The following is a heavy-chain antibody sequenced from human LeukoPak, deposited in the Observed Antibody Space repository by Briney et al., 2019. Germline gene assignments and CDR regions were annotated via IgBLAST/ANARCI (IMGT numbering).Heavy chain of an antibody. V-gene: IGHV3-66*01. Sequence: TGGSLRLSCAASGFIFSTYEMNWVRQAPGKGLKWVSVIYSSGSTFYADSVRGRFTISRDISKNTVYLQMSSLRAEDTAIYYCARKRVMGGTRWFDLWGQGSLVTVSS. CDR3: ARKRVMGGTRWFDL. CDR1: GFIFSTYE. J-gene: IGHJ5*02. CDR2: IYSSGST. D-gene: IGHD1-26*01.